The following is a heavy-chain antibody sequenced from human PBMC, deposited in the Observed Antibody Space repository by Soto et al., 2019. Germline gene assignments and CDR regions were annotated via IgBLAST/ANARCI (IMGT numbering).Heavy chain of an antibody. CDR3: ARDGGYYDMRMDV. V-gene: IGHV4-30-2*01. CDR1: GGSISSGGYS. J-gene: IGHJ6*02. D-gene: IGHD3-9*01. Sequence: PSETLSLTCAVSGGSISSGGYSWSWIRQPPGKGLEWIGYIYHSGSTYYNPSLKSRVTISVDRSKNQFSLKLSSVTAADTAVYYCARDGGYYDMRMDVWGQGTTVTVSS. CDR2: IYHSGST.